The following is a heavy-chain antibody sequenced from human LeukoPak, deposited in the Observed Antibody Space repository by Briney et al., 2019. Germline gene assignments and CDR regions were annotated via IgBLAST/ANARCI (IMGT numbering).Heavy chain of an antibody. CDR3: AKDGGITSMEMGYFDY. V-gene: IGHV3-23*02. CDR2: ITTNGDVT. D-gene: IGHD1-20*01. Sequence: GGSLRLSCAASGFTFASYAMSWVRQAPGKGLEWVASITTNGDVTYNEDSVKGRLTISRDNSKNTLFLQMNSLRAEDTALYYCAKDGGITSMEMGYFDYWAREPWSPSPQ. J-gene: IGHJ4*02. CDR1: GFTFASYA.